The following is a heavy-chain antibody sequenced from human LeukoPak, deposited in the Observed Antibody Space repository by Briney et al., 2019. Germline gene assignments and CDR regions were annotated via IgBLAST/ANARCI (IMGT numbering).Heavy chain of an antibody. Sequence: GASVKVSCKGSGSTFSNYGVSWVRQAPGQGLEWMGWIIVYNGHTNYAQNLQGRVTMTTDASTSTAYMELRSLSSDDAAIYYCARATVGATSGDSWGQGTLVTVSS. J-gene: IGHJ5*01. D-gene: IGHD1-26*01. CDR1: GSTFSNYG. CDR2: IIVYNGHT. V-gene: IGHV1-18*04. CDR3: ARATVGATSGDS.